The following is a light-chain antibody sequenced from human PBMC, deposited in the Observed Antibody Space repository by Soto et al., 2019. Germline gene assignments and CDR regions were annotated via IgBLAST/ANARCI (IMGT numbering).Light chain of an antibody. CDR3: SSYTSSSTLYV. J-gene: IGLJ1*01. V-gene: IGLV2-14*01. CDR1: SSDVGGYNY. CDR2: EVS. Sequence: QSVLTQPASVSGSPGQSITISCTGTSSDVGGYNYVSWFQQYPGKAPKLMIYEVSNRPSGVSNRFSGSKSGNTASLTISGLQAGDEADYYCSSYTSSSTLYVFGTGTKVTVL.